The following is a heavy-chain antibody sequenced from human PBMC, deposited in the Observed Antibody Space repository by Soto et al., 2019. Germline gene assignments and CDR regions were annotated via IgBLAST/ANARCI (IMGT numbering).Heavy chain of an antibody. V-gene: IGHV1-18*01. Sequence: QVQLVQSGAEVKKPGASVKVSCKASGYTFTSYAISWVRQAPGQGLEWMGWINAYNGNTYYAQKLQGRVTMTTDTPASTTYMELRRLSSDGTAVYYCARDSPPNYLWGQGTLVTVSS. CDR2: INAYNGNT. J-gene: IGHJ5*02. CDR1: GYTFTSYA. D-gene: IGHD7-27*01. CDR3: ARDSPPNYL.